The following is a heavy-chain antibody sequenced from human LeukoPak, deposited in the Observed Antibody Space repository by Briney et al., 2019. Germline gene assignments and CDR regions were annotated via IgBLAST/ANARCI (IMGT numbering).Heavy chain of an antibody. V-gene: IGHV3-23*01. CDR3: AKSVVPAAIDPDAFDI. Sequence: GGSLRLSCAASGFTFSSYAMSWVRQAPGKGLEWVSAISGSGGSTYYADSVKGRFTISRDNSKNTLYLQMNSLRAEDMAVYYCAKSVVPAAIDPDAFDIWGQGTMVTVSS. J-gene: IGHJ3*02. CDR2: ISGSGGST. D-gene: IGHD2-2*01. CDR1: GFTFSSYA.